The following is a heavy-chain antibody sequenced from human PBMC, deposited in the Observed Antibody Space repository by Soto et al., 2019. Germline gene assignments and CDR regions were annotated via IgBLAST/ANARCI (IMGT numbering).Heavy chain of an antibody. V-gene: IGHV3-74*01. D-gene: IGHD3-22*01. CDR3: ARERYYYYYDSSGPDY. Sequence: GGSLGLSCAASGFTFSSYWMHWVRQAPGKGLVWVSRINSDGSSTSYTDSVKGRFTISRDNAKNTLYLQMNSLRAEDTAVYYCARERYYYYYDSSGPDYWGQGTLVTVSS. J-gene: IGHJ4*02. CDR1: GFTFSSYW. CDR2: INSDGSST.